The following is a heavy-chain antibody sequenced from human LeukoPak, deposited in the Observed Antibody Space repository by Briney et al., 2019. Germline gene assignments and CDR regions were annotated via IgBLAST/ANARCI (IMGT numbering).Heavy chain of an antibody. Sequence: GGSLRHSCAASGFTFSSYSMNWDRQAPGKGLEWVSYISSSSSTIYYADSVKGRFTISRDNAKNSLYLQMNSLRAEDTAVYYCARGGYDTYYYYYYYMDVWGKGTTVTVSS. D-gene: IGHD5-12*01. CDR1: GFTFSSYS. CDR3: ARGGYDTYYYYYYYMDV. V-gene: IGHV3-48*01. CDR2: ISSSSSTI. J-gene: IGHJ6*03.